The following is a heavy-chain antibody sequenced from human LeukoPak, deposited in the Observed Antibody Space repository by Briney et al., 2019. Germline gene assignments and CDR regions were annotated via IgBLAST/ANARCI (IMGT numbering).Heavy chain of an antibody. J-gene: IGHJ6*02. CDR3: AKYVSAKGPPYALDV. V-gene: IGHV3-23*01. Sequence: PGGSLRLSCAASEFTFSSYAMQWVRQAPGKGLEWVSGISASGGSTWYADSVKGRFTISRDNSENTLYLQMNSLRAEDTAVYYCAKYVSAKGPPYALDVWGQGTTATVSS. CDR2: ISASGGST. CDR1: EFTFSSYA. D-gene: IGHD2/OR15-2a*01.